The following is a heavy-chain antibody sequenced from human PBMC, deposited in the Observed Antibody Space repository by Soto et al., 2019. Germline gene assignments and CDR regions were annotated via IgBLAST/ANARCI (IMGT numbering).Heavy chain of an antibody. Sequence: PGGSLRLSCAASGFTFSSYEMNWVRQAPGKGPEWVSYISSSGSTIYYADSVKGRFTISRDNAKNSLYLQMNSLRAEDTAVYYRARVSLGYGMDVWGQGTTVTVSS. CDR1: GFTFSSYE. CDR2: ISSSGSTI. D-gene: IGHD6-13*01. V-gene: IGHV3-48*03. CDR3: ARVSLGYGMDV. J-gene: IGHJ6*02.